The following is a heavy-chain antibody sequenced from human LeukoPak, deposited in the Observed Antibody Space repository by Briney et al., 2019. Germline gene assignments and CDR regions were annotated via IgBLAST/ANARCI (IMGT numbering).Heavy chain of an antibody. Sequence: GGSLRLSCAASGFNFSSDWMHWVRQDPGKGPVGVSHINGDGSITTYADSVKGRFTISRDNAKNTLYLQMNSLRAEYTAVYYCARERVGYCSGANCQNWFDPWGQGTLVTVYS. CDR1: GFNFSSDW. CDR3: ARERVGYCSGANCQNWFDP. D-gene: IGHD2-15*01. J-gene: IGHJ5*02. CDR2: INGDGSIT. V-gene: IGHV3-74*01.